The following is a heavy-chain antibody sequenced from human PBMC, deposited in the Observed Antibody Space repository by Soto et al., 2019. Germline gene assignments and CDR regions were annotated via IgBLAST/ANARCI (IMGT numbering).Heavy chain of an antibody. CDR2: IIPVLGAP. CDR1: GGTFSSFP. V-gene: IGHV1-69*01. Sequence: QVQLVQSGTEVKKPGSSVKVSCKTSGGTFSSFPIAWVRQAPGQGLEWVGGIIPVLGAPRYAQTFQGRVTITADESTSAAYLEVSSLRSDDTAVYFCARDRHYENHTFYYLKYYFDYWGQGTLVTVSS. D-gene: IGHD3-22*01. J-gene: IGHJ4*02. CDR3: ARDRHYENHTFYYLKYYFDY.